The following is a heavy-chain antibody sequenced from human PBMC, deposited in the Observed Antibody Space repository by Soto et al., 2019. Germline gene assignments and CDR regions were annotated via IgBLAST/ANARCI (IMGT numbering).Heavy chain of an antibody. CDR3: ARDPPHYYDSSGYSEH. J-gene: IGHJ4*02. D-gene: IGHD3-22*01. V-gene: IGHV3-48*02. CDR1: GFTFSSYS. Sequence: GSLRLSCAASGFTFSSYSMNWVRQAPGKGLEWVSYISSSSSTIYYADSVKGRFTISRDNAKNSLYLQMNSLRDEDTAVYYCARDPPHYYDSSGYSEHWGQGTLVTVSS. CDR2: ISSSSSTI.